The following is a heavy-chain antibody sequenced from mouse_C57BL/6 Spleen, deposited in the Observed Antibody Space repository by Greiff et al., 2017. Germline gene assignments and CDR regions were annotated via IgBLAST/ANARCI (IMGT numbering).Heavy chain of an antibody. J-gene: IGHJ2*01. CDR1: GFTFSSYA. D-gene: IGHD3-1*01. CDR2: ISDGGSYT. CDR3: ARDRGRPFDY. Sequence: EVKVEESGGGLVKPGGSLKLSCAASGFTFSSYAMSWVRQTPEKRLEWVATISDGGSYTYYPDNVKGRFTISRDNAKNNLYLQMSHLKSEDTAMYYCARDRGRPFDYWGQGTTLTVSS. V-gene: IGHV5-4*01.